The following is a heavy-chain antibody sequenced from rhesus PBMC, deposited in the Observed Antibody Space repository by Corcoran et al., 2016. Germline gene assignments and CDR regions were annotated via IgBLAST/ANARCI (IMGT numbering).Heavy chain of an antibody. CDR3: ARVQGSGLDY. CDR2: IKGGSGSI. D-gene: IGHD1-44*01. V-gene: IGHV4-127*01. J-gene: IGHJ4*01. CDR1: GYSISSGYG. Sequence: QVQLQESGPGLVKPSETLSLTCAVSGYSISSGYGWGWIRQPPGKGLEWIGQIKGGSGSIYYNPSLKSRVTVSRDTSKNQFSLKLSSVTGADTAVYYCARVQGSGLDYWGQGVLVTVSS.